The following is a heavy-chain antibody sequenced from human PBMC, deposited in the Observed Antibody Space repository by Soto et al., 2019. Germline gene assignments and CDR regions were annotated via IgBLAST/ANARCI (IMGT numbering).Heavy chain of an antibody. J-gene: IGHJ3*02. CDR3: ANQNTAKRAFDI. CDR1: GFNFINNA. D-gene: IGHD2-21*02. Sequence: EAQLLESGGGLVQPGGSLRLSGTASGFNFINNAMAWVRQAPGKGLEWVSTISASISYTYYADSVKGRFTISRDNSKNTDYLQMNSLRADDTAVYYCANQNTAKRAFDIWGQGTMVTVSS. V-gene: IGHV3-23*01. CDR2: ISASISYT.